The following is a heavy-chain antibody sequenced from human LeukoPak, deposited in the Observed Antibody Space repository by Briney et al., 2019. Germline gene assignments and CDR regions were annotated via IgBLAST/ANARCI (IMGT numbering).Heavy chain of an antibody. CDR2: ISSSGSYI. CDR3: AKDTDCSGGSCYFS. V-gene: IGHV3-21*01. D-gene: IGHD2-15*01. CDR1: GFTFSNYN. Sequence: GGSLRLSCAASGFTFSNYNMNWVRQAPGKGLEWVSSISSSGSYIYYSDSVKGRFTISRDNAKNSLYLQMNSLRAEDTAVFYCAKDTDCSGGSCYFSWGQGTLVTVSS. J-gene: IGHJ4*02.